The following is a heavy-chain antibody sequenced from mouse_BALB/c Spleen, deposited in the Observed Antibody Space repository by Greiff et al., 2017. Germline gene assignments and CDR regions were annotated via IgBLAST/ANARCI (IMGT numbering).Heavy chain of an antibody. V-gene: IGHV5-9-4*01. CDR3: ARRATGYFDY. D-gene: IGHD3-3*01. CDR1: GFTFSSYA. CDR2: ISSGGSYT. Sequence: EVQGVESGGGLVKPGGSLKLSCAASGFTFSSYAMSWVRQSPEKRLEWVAEISSGGSYTYYPDTVTGRFTISRDNAKNTLYLEMSSLRSEDTAMYYCARRATGYFDYWGQGTTLTVSS. J-gene: IGHJ2*01.